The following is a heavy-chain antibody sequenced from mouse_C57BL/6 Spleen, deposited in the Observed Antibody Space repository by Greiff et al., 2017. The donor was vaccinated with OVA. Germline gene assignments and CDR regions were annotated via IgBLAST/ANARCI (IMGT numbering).Heavy chain of an antibody. V-gene: IGHV1-55*01. CDR3: AIAYRYAMDY. D-gene: IGHD6-5*01. CDR1: GYTFTSYW. J-gene: IGHJ4*01. CDR2: IYPGSGST. Sequence: QVQLQQPGAELVKPGASVKMSCKASGYTFTSYWITWVKQRPGQGLEWIGDIYPGSGSTNYNQKFKGKATLTVDKSSSTAYMQLSSLTSEDSAVYYCAIAYRYAMDYWGQGTSVTVSS.